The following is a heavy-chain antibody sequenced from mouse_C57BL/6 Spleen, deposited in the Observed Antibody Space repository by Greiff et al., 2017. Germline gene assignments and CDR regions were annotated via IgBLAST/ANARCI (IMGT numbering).Heavy chain of an antibody. Sequence: EVKVEESGGGLVQPGGSMKLSCVASGFTFSNYWMNWVRQSPEKGLEWVAQIRLKSDNYATHYAESVKGRFTITRDDSKSSVYLQMNNLRAEDTGIYYCTGRDSSCYRWFAYWGQGTLVTVSA. V-gene: IGHV6-3*01. CDR1: GFTFSNYW. D-gene: IGHD3-2*02. J-gene: IGHJ3*01. CDR3: TGRDSSCYRWFAY. CDR2: IRLKSDNYAT.